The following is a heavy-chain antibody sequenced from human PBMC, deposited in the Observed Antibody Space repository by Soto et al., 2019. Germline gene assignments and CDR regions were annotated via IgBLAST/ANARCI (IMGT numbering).Heavy chain of an antibody. D-gene: IGHD6-13*01. CDR2: IYYSGST. V-gene: IGHV4-31*03. CDR1: GCSISSGGYY. Sequence: QVQLQESGPGLVKPSQTLSLTCTVSGCSISSGGYYWSWIRQHPGKGLEWIRYIYYSGSTYYNPCLMSGVTISVDTYKNQFSLKLSSVTAADTEVYYCERSIAAAGPGGVDPWGQGTLVTVSS. CDR3: ERSIAAAGPGGVDP. J-gene: IGHJ5*02.